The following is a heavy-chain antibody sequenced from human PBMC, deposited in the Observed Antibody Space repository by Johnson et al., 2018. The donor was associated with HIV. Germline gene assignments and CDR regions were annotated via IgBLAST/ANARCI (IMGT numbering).Heavy chain of an antibody. CDR3: ARDTSGEGRAFDI. J-gene: IGHJ3*02. V-gene: IGHV3-7*03. Sequence: MQLVESGGGLVQPGGSLRLSCAASGFSFSSNWMSWVRQAPGKGLEWVANIKQDGSEKYYVDSVKGRFSISRDNAKNSLDLQMNSLRAEDTAVYYCARDTSGEGRAFDIWGQGTMVTVSS. D-gene: IGHD3-10*01. CDR2: IKQDGSEK. CDR1: GFSFSSNW.